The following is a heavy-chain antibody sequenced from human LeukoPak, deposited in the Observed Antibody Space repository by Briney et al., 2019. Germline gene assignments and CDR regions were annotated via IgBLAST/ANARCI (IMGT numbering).Heavy chain of an antibody. Sequence: SETLSLTCTVSGGSISSYYWSWIRQPPGKGLEWIGYIYYSGGTNYNPSLKSRVTISVDTSKNQFSLKLSSVTAADTAVYYCARDVLVYSGSSGAYYYYYGMDVWGQGTTVTVSS. J-gene: IGHJ6*02. V-gene: IGHV4-59*01. CDR3: ARDVLVYSGSSGAYYYYYGMDV. CDR2: IYYSGGT. CDR1: GGSISSYY. D-gene: IGHD1-26*01.